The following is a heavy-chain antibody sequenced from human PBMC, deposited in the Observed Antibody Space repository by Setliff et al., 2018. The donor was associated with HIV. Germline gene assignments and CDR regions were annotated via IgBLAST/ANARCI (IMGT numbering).Heavy chain of an antibody. J-gene: IGHJ3*01. CDR3: ATGAKNDFWDDPVPNPFDF. CDR1: SFSDYF. CDR2: INHSGST. D-gene: IGHD3-3*01. Sequence: SFSDYFWTWIRQPPGKGLEWIGEINHSGSTNYNPSLKSRVTISVDTSKNQISLKLTSVTAADTAVYYCATGAKNDFWDDPVPNPFDFWGQGTMVTVSS. V-gene: IGHV4-34*01.